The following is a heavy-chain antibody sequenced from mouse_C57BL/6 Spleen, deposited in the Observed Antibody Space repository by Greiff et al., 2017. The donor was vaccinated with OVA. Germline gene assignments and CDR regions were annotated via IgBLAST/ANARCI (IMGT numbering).Heavy chain of an antibody. D-gene: IGHD2-4*01. CDR1: GYTFTEYT. V-gene: IGHV1-62-2*01. CDR2: FYPGSGSI. CDR3: ARHAYYDYDEGFAY. Sequence: QVQLKESGAELVKPGASVKLSCQASGYTFTEYTIHWVKQRSGQGLEWIGWFYPGSGSIKYNEKFKDKATLTADQSSSTVYMELSRLTSEDAAVYFCARHAYYDYDEGFAYWGQGTLVTVSA. J-gene: IGHJ3*01.